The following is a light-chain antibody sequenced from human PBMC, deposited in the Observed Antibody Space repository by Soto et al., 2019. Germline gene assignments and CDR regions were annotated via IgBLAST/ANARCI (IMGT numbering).Light chain of an antibody. CDR2: DAS. CDR3: QQRSNWPPQT. Sequence: EIVLTQSPATLSLSPGERATLSCRASQSVSSYSAWYQQKPGQAPRLLIYDASNRATGIPARFSGSGSGTDFTLTISSLEPEDFAVYYCQQRSNWPPQTFGQGTKVEIK. CDR1: QSVSSY. V-gene: IGKV3-11*01. J-gene: IGKJ1*01.